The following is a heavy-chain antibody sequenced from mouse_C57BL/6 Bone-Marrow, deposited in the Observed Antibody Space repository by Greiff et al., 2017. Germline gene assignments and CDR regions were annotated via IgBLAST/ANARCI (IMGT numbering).Heavy chain of an antibody. CDR3: ARSSPPGGSSSYWYFDV. CDR2: INPSTGGT. V-gene: IGHV1-42*01. J-gene: IGHJ1*03. CDR1: GYSFTGYY. D-gene: IGHD1-1*01. Sequence: EVQLQQSGPELVKPGASVKISCKASGYSFTGYYMNWVKQSPEKSLEWIGEINPSTGGTTYNQKFQAKATLTVDKSSSTASMQLKSLTSEDSAVYYCARSSPPGGSSSYWYFDVWGTGTTVTVSS.